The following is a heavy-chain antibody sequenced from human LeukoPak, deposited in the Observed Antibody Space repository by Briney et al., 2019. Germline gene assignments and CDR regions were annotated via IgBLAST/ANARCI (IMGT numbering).Heavy chain of an antibody. Sequence: GGSLRLSCAASGFTFSSYNMNWVRQAPGKGLEWVSYISSSSSTIYYADSVKGRFTISRDNAKNSLYLQMNSLRAEDTAVYYCARATYGGNDYWGQGTLVTVSS. D-gene: IGHD4-23*01. V-gene: IGHV3-48*04. CDR2: ISSSSSTI. CDR1: GFTFSSYN. CDR3: ARATYGGNDY. J-gene: IGHJ4*02.